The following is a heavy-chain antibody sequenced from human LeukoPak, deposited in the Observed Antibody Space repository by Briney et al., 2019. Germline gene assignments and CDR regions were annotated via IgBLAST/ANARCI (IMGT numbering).Heavy chain of an antibody. CDR1: GYTFTSYY. Sequence: ASVKVSCKASGYTFTSYYMHWVRQAPGKGLEWMGGFDPEDGETIYAQKFQGRVTMTEDTSTDTAYMELSSLRSEDTAVYYCATAYDSSGYYYLYFQHWGQGTLVTVSS. V-gene: IGHV1-24*01. CDR2: FDPEDGET. J-gene: IGHJ1*01. CDR3: ATAYDSSGYYYLYFQH. D-gene: IGHD3-22*01.